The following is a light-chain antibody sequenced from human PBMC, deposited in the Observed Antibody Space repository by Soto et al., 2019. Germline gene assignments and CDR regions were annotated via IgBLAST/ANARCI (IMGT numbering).Light chain of an antibody. CDR3: CSYAGSSVAVV. CDR1: SSDVGSYNL. J-gene: IGLJ2*01. CDR2: EGR. V-gene: IGLV2-23*01. Sequence: QSALTQPASVSGSPGQSITISCTGTSSDVGSYNLVSWYQQHPGKAPKLMIYEGRKRPSGVSNRFSGSKSGNTASLTISGLQAEDEADYYCCSYAGSSVAVVFGGGTKLTVL.